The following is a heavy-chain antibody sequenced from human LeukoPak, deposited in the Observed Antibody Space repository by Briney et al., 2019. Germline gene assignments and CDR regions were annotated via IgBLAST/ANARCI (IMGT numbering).Heavy chain of an antibody. CDR2: MNPNSGNT. CDR3: ARPGYCSGGSCASRY. J-gene: IGHJ4*02. Sequence: GASVKVSXKASGYTFTSYDINWVRQATGQGLEWMGWMNPNSGNTGYAQKFQGRVTITRNTSISTAYMELSSLRSEDTAVYYCARPGYCSGGSCASRYWGQGTLVTVSS. D-gene: IGHD2-15*01. V-gene: IGHV1-8*03. CDR1: GYTFTSYD.